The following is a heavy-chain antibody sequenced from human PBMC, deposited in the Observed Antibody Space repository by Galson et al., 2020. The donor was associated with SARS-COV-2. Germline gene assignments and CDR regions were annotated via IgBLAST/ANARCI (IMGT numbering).Heavy chain of an antibody. CDR1: GFDINISSNY. Sequence: ASETLSLTCSASGFDINISSNYCVGIRQAPGKGLVWSVSVYYTGTTYCNPSLKLRVTISADRSRNQFSLQLSSVTAADTAVYYCARDLMRWRGARSYYFGMGVWGPGTMVTVSS. V-gene: IGHV4-39*07. J-gene: IGHJ6*02. D-gene: IGHD3-10*01. CDR2: VYYTGTT. CDR3: ARDLMRWRGARSYYFGMGV.